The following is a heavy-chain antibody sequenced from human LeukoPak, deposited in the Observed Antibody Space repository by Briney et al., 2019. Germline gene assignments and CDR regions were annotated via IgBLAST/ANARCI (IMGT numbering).Heavy chain of an antibody. D-gene: IGHD4-23*01. CDR1: GGSVSSGRFY. CDR2: IYYSGST. J-gene: IGHJ3*02. Sequence: PSETLSLTCSVSGGSVSSGRFYWTWIRQPPGKGLEWIGYIYYSGSTYYNPSLKSRVTISVDTSKNQFSLKLSSVAAADTAVYYCARTVVTGADDAFDIWGQGTMVTVSS. V-gene: IGHV4-61*01. CDR3: ARTVVTGADDAFDI.